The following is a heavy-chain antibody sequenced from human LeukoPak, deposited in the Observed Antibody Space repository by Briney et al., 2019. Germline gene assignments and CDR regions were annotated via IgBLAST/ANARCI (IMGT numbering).Heavy chain of an antibody. CDR3: ASNGDYLDLFDY. D-gene: IGHD4-17*01. V-gene: IGHV1-69*13. J-gene: IGHJ4*02. CDR2: IIPIFGTA. Sequence: AGKFSCKAYGNTFSSYTIGWVRQAPGQGLEWMGGIIPIFGTANYAQKFQGRVTITADESTSTAYMELSSLRSEDTAVYYCASNGDYLDLFDYWGQGILVTVSS. CDR1: GNTFSSYT.